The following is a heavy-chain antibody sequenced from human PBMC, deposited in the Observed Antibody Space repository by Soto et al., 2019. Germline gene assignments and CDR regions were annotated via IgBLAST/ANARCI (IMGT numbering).Heavy chain of an antibody. Sequence: PGGSLRLSCAASGFTFDDYAMHWVRQAPGKGLEWVSGISWNSGSIGYADSVKGRFTISRDNAKNSLYLQMNSLRAEDTALYYCAKARQDGDFLYYFDYWGQGTLVTVSS. CDR2: ISWNSGSI. J-gene: IGHJ4*02. D-gene: IGHD4-17*01. CDR1: GFTFDDYA. CDR3: AKARQDGDFLYYFDY. V-gene: IGHV3-9*01.